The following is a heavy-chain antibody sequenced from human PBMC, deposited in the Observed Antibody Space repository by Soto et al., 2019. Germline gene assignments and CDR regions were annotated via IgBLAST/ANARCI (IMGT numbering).Heavy chain of an antibody. CDR3: ARVAQDWYDFWSGPGAFDI. Sequence: ASVKVSCKASGYTLTSYDINWVRQATGQGLEWMGWMNPNSGNTGYAQKFQGRVTMTRNTSISTAYMELSSLRSEDTAVYYCARVAQDWYDFWSGPGAFDIWGQGTMVTVSS. J-gene: IGHJ3*02. CDR2: MNPNSGNT. D-gene: IGHD3-3*01. V-gene: IGHV1-8*01. CDR1: GYTLTSYD.